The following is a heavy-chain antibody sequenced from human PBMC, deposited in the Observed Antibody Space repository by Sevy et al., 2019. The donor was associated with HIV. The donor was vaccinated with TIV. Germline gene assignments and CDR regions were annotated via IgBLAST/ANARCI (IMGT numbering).Heavy chain of an antibody. D-gene: IGHD3-10*01. V-gene: IGHV4-38-2*01. CDR3: ARVYYYGSGSPNYYFDY. J-gene: IGHJ4*02. CDR1: GYSISSGYY. Sequence: SETLSLTCAVSGYSISSGYYWGWIRQPPGKGLEWIGSIYHSGSTYYNPSLQSRVTISVDTSKNQFSLKLSSVTAADTAVYYCARVYYYGSGSPNYYFDYWGQGTLATV. CDR2: IYHSGST.